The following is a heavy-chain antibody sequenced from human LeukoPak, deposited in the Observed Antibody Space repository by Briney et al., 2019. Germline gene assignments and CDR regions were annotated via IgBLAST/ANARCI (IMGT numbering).Heavy chain of an antibody. V-gene: IGHV4-59*01. CDR1: GGSISSYY. CDR2: IHYSGST. Sequence: SETLSLTCTVSGGSISSYYWSWIRQPPGKGLEWIGYIHYSGSTNYNPSLKSRVTISVDTSKNQFSLKLSSVTAADTAVYYCAVVVPAATPYFDYWGQGTLVTVSS. J-gene: IGHJ4*02. D-gene: IGHD2-2*01. CDR3: AVVVPAATPYFDY.